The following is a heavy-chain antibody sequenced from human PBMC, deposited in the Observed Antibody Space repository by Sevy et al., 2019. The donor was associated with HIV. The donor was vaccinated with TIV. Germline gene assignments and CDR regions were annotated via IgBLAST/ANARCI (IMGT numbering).Heavy chain of an antibody. CDR2: INPTGGHT. Sequence: ASVKVSCRASAYSFTLYHMNWVRQAPGQGLEWMGLINPTGGHTSDAQRFQGRLSMTRDTSTTTFYMELSSLTYEDTAVYYCAVSQSCGGDCYYFDSWGQGTLVTVSS. CDR1: AYSFTLYH. J-gene: IGHJ4*02. CDR3: AVSQSCGGDCYYFDS. D-gene: IGHD2-21*02. V-gene: IGHV1-46*01.